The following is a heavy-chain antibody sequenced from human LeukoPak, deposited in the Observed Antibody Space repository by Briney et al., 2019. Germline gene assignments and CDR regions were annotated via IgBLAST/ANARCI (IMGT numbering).Heavy chain of an antibody. Sequence: SETLSLTCAVYGGSFSGYYWSWIRQPPGKGLEWIGEINHSGSTNYSPSLKSRVTISVDTSKNQFSLKLSSVTAADTAVYYCARALRGGIAPYFDYWGQGTLVTVSS. CDR1: GGSFSGYY. CDR3: ARALRGGIAPYFDY. CDR2: INHSGST. D-gene: IGHD6-13*01. J-gene: IGHJ4*02. V-gene: IGHV4-34*01.